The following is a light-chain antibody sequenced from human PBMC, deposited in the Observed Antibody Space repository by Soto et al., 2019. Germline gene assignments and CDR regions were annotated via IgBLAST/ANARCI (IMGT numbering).Light chain of an antibody. J-gene: IGLJ1*01. V-gene: IGLV2-23*02. CDR1: SSDIGLYDL. Sequence: QSALTQPPSASGSPGQSVTISCTGTSSDIGLYDLVSWYRQYPGKAPKLLIYGVNKRPSGVSDRFSASKSGSTASLTISGLQAEDEAAYYCCSYAGFTTYVFGTGTKV. CDR2: GVN. CDR3: CSYAGFTTYV.